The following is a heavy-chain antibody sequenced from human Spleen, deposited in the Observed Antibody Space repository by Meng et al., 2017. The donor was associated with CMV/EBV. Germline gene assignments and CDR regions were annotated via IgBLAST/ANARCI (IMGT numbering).Heavy chain of an antibody. J-gene: IGHJ4*02. CDR3: AKDRMVVTPYYFDF. CDR1: GFSFNNFG. V-gene: IGHV3-23*01. Sequence: SGFSFNNFGMGWVRQAPGKGLEWVSSIRGSGTSTYYADSVKGRFTISRDNSNNTLFLQMNNLRAEDTAVYYCAKDRMVVTPYYFDFWGQGALVTVSS. CDR2: IRGSGTST. D-gene: IGHD4-23*01.